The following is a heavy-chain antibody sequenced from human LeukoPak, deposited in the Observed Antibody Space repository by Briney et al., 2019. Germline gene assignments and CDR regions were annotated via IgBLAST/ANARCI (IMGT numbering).Heavy chain of an antibody. J-gene: IGHJ4*02. CDR3: ARCGYSYGTGYYSDY. V-gene: IGHV4-34*01. D-gene: IGHD5-18*01. Sequence: SETLSLTCAVYGGSLSGYYWTWIRQPPGKGLEWIGEINHRGNTNYNPSLKSRVTISLDTSKNQFSLKLRSVTAADTAVYYCARCGYSYGTGYYSDYWGQGALVTVSS. CDR2: INHRGNT. CDR1: GGSLSGYY.